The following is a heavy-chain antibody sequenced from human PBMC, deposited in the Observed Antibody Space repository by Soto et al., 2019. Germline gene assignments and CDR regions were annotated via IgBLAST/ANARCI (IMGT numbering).Heavy chain of an antibody. Sequence: QLHLVQSGAVVKKPGASVTVSCSASGYPVTAYYMHWVRQAPGRGLEWMGGINPATGAAKYTQKFQGRVTMTRDTYPSTVFMELGGLSCEDTAVFYCARGGGVGVAGSAAFEMWGQGTLVTVSS. V-gene: IGHV1-2*02. CDR1: GYPVTAYY. CDR2: INPATGAA. CDR3: ARGGGVGVAGSAAFEM. D-gene: IGHD3-3*01. J-gene: IGHJ3*02.